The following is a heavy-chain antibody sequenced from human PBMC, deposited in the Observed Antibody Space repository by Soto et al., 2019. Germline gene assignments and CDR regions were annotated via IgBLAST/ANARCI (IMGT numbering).Heavy chain of an antibody. D-gene: IGHD6-13*01. Sequence: LRLSCAASGFTFSSYAMSWVRQAPGKGLEWVSSLTGSGSNTYYADSVKGRFTISRDNSKNTLYLQMNSLRAEDTAIYYCARRIATPGTPKHFCCWGQRALVTVSS. V-gene: IGHV3-23*01. CDR2: LTGSGSNT. CDR3: ARRIATPGTPKHFCC. J-gene: IGHJ1*01. CDR1: GFTFSSYA.